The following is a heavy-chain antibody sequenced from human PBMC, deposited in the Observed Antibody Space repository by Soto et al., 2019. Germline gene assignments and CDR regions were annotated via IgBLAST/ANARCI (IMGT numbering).Heavy chain of an antibody. J-gene: IGHJ4*02. CDR3: AKDKMDDYGDGGYFDY. V-gene: IGHV3-23*01. CDR1: GFTFSSYA. CDR2: ISGSGGST. Sequence: GGSLRLSCAASGFTFSSYAMSWVRQAPGKGLEWVSAISGSGGSTYYADSVKGRFTISRDNSKNTLYLQMNSLRAEDMAVYYCAKDKMDDYGDGGYFDYWGQGTLVTVSA. D-gene: IGHD4-17*01.